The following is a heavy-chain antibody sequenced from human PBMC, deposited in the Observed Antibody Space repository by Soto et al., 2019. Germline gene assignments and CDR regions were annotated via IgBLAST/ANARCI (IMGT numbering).Heavy chain of an antibody. CDR2: ISAYNGNT. CDR3: ARDLYNWNLGVYYMDV. CDR1: GYTFTSYG. J-gene: IGHJ6*03. D-gene: IGHD1-20*01. Sequence: QVQLAQSGAEVKKPGASVKVSCKASGYTFTSYGISWVRQAPGQGLEWMGWISAYNGNTNYAQKLQGRVTMTTDTSTSTAYMELRSLRSDDTAVYYCARDLYNWNLGVYYMDVWGKGATVTVSS. V-gene: IGHV1-18*01.